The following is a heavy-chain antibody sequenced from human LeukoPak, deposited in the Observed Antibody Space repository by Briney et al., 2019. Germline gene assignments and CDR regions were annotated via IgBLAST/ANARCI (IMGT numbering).Heavy chain of an antibody. D-gene: IGHD3-22*01. Sequence: TGGSLRLSCAASGFTFSSYAMHWVRQAPGKGLEWVAVISYDGSNKYYADSVKGRFTISRDSSKNTLYLQMNSLRAEDTAVYYCARGYYYDSSGYDDDAFDIWGQGTMVTVSS. CDR2: ISYDGSNK. CDR1: GFTFSSYA. J-gene: IGHJ3*02. V-gene: IGHV3-30*04. CDR3: ARGYYYDSSGYDDDAFDI.